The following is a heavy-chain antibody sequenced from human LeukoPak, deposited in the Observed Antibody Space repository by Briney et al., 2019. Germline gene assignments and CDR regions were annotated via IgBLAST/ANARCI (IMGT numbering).Heavy chain of an antibody. V-gene: IGHV1-69*04. CDR2: IIPILGIA. J-gene: IGHJ3*02. D-gene: IGHD4-23*01. Sequence: SVKVSCKASGGTFSSYAISWVRQAPGQGLEWMGRIIPILGIANYAQKFQGRVTITADKSTSTAYMELGSLRSEDTAVYYCASWTTVVTNAFDIWGQGTMVTVSS. CDR3: ASWTTVVTNAFDI. CDR1: GGTFSSYA.